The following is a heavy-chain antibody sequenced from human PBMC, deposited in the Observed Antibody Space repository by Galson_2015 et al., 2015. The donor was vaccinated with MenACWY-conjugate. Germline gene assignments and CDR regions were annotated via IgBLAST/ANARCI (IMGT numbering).Heavy chain of an antibody. D-gene: IGHD3-10*01. CDR3: ASQTWTGYFDY. Sequence: SLRLSCAASGFTFSNYWMSWVRQAPGKGLEWVANIKQDGSEKYYVDSVKGRFTISRDNAMNSLYLQMNSLRAEDTAMYYCASQTWTGYFDYWGQGILVTVSS. J-gene: IGHJ4*02. CDR1: GFTFSNYW. CDR2: IKQDGSEK. V-gene: IGHV3-7*03.